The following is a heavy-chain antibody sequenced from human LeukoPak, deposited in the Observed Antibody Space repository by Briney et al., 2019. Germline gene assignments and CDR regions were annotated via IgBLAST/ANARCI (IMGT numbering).Heavy chain of an antibody. J-gene: IGHJ2*01. D-gene: IGHD7-27*01. CDR3: ARDRPGDWYFDL. V-gene: IGHV4-30-2*01. CDR2: IYHSGST. CDR1: GGSISSGGYS. Sequence: SQTLSLTCAVSGGSISSGGYSWSWIRQPPGKGLEWIGCIYHSGSTYYNPSLKSRVTISVDRSKNQFSMKLSSVTAADTAVYYCARDRPGDWYFDLWGRGTLVTVSS.